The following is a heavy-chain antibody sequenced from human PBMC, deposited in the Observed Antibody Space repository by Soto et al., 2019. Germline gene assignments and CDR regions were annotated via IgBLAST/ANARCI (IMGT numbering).Heavy chain of an antibody. Sequence: PGGSLRLSCAAPGFTFSSYAMHWVRQAPGKGLEWVAVISYDGSNKYYADSVKGRFTISRDNSKNTLYLQMNSLRAEDTAVYYCARASYGPYPYYFDYWGQGTLVTVSS. CDR2: ISYDGSNK. J-gene: IGHJ4*02. CDR1: GFTFSSYA. D-gene: IGHD5-18*01. V-gene: IGHV3-30-3*01. CDR3: ARASYGPYPYYFDY.